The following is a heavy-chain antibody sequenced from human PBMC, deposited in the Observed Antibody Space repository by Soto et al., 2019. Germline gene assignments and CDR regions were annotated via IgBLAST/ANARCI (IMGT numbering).Heavy chain of an antibody. Sequence: QVQLVQSGAEVKKPGSSVKVSCKASGGTFSSYAISWVRQAPGQGLEWMGGIIPIFGTANYAQKFQGRVTITADESTSTAYMELSSLRSEDTAVYYCARAKLLSGYHILTYYYYGMDVWGQGTTVTVSS. CDR1: GGTFSSYA. CDR3: ARAKLLSGYHILTYYYYGMDV. J-gene: IGHJ6*02. CDR2: IIPIFGTA. V-gene: IGHV1-69*01. D-gene: IGHD3-3*01.